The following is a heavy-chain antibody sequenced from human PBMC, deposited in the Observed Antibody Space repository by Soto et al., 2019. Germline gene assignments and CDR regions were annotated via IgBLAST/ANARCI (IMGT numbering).Heavy chain of an antibody. Sequence: GGSLRLSCATSGFTFGNTGMAWVRQAPGRGLEWVSSIQDTGVNKHYADSVEGRFAISRDNSRNTVFLQLNSLRAEDTAIYYCAGQLGNTAYWGQGTLVTVSS. V-gene: IGHV3-23*05. CDR2: IQDTGVNK. CDR1: GFTFGNTG. J-gene: IGHJ4*02. D-gene: IGHD1-1*01. CDR3: AGQLGNTAY.